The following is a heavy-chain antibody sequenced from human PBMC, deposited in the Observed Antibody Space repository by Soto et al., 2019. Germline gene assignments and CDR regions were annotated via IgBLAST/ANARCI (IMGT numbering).Heavy chain of an antibody. J-gene: IGHJ3*02. Sequence: DVQLLESGGGLVQPGGSLRLSCAASGLTFSSYAMSWVRQAPGKGLVWVSVISGSGSHTYYADSVKGRFTISRDKSNNPVYVQMTRLRAEDTAVYYCAKDLIDSGISDDALVILGQGKAVTVSS. D-gene: IGHD2-21*01. CDR2: ISGSGSHT. CDR3: AKDLIDSGISDDALVI. V-gene: IGHV3-23*01. CDR1: GLTFSSYA.